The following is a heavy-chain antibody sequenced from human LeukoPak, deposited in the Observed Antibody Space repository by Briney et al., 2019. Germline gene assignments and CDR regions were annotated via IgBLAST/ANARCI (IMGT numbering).Heavy chain of an antibody. J-gene: IGHJ4*02. CDR1: GFTVSSNY. V-gene: IGHV4-4*07. CDR2: IYTSGST. CDR3: ARDGNYYDSSGPFDY. Sequence: GSLRLSCAASGFTVSSNYMSWIRQPAGKGLEWIGRIYTSGSTNYNPSLKSRVTISVDTSKNQFSLKLSSVTAADTAVYYCARDGNYYDSSGPFDYWGQGTLVTVSS. D-gene: IGHD3-22*01.